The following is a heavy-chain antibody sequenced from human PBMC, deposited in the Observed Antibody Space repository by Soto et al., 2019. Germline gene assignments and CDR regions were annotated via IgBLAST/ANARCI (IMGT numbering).Heavy chain of an antibody. D-gene: IGHD5-12*01. V-gene: IGHV3-7*01. CDR2: INQDGSQK. CDR1: GFTVNSYS. J-gene: IGHJ4*02. Sequence: QPGGSLRLSCAVSGFTVNSYSMNWVRQAPGKGLEWVANINQDGSQKYYVDSVKGRFTISRDNAKNSLYLQMNSLRAEDTAVYYCARDHIAPTILFDFWGQGTLVTVSS. CDR3: ARDHIAPTILFDF.